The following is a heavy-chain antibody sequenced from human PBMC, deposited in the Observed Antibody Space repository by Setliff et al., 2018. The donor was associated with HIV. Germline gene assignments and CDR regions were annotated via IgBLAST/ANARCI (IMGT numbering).Heavy chain of an antibody. D-gene: IGHD3-10*01. CDR3: ARTRSGTYYGEMNWFDP. V-gene: IGHV4-4*09. J-gene: IGHJ5*02. CDR1: SGSMTGHY. Sequence: LSLTCSVSSGSMTGHYWTWVRQPPGKGLEWIGYLHSLGSSRVSDTPNYSPSLKSRITISLDTSKRQFSLTMTSVTAADTAVYYCARTRSGTYYGEMNWFDPWGQGILVTVSS. CDR2: LHSLGSSRVSDTP.